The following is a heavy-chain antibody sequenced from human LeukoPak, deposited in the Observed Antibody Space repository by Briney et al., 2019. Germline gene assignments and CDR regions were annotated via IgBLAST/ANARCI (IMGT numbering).Heavy chain of an antibody. CDR3: ATSAAMVRGVSGHY. CDR1: GGTFSSYA. D-gene: IGHD3-10*01. CDR2: IIPIFGTA. Sequence: ASVKVSCKASGGTFSSYAISWVRQAPGQGPEWMGGIIPIFGTANYAQKFQGRVTITADKSTSTAYMELSSLRSEDTAVYYCATSAAMVRGVSGHYWGQGTLVTVSS. V-gene: IGHV1-69*06. J-gene: IGHJ4*02.